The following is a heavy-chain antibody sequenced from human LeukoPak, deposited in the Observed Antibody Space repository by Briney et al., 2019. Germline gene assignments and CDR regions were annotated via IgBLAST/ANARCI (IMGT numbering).Heavy chain of an antibody. CDR1: TDSLSSNSYH. CDR3: ARSGTYYDILTGYRPLQPFDY. Sequence: SETLSLTCTVSTDSLSSNSYHWGWIRQPPGKGLEWLGTIYYSGSTYYNPSLKTRATISVATSKNQISLKLISVTASDTAVYYCARSGTYYDILTGYRPLQPFDYWGQGTLVTVSS. CDR2: IYYSGST. D-gene: IGHD3-9*01. J-gene: IGHJ4*02. V-gene: IGHV4-39*01.